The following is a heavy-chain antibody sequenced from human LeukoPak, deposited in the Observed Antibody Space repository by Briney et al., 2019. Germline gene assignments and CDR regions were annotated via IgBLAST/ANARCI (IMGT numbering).Heavy chain of an antibody. CDR2: ISNSGATT. V-gene: IGHV3-23*01. D-gene: IGHD4-17*01. Sequence: QAGGSLRLSCAASGFTFSNYAMSWVRQAPGKVLEWVSVISNSGATTYYADSVKGRFTISRDKSKNTVYLQMNSLIADDTAVYYCAKTATTVTPPDYWGQGTLVTVSS. CDR1: GFTFSNYA. J-gene: IGHJ4*02. CDR3: AKTATTVTPPDY.